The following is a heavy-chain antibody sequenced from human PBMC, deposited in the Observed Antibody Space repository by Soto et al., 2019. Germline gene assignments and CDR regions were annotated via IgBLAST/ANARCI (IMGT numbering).Heavy chain of an antibody. Sequence: GQSLKISCEGSGYRFTNYWIGWVRQMPGKGLEWMGIIYPGDSDTRYSPSFQGRVTISADNSISTAYLQWSSLKASDTAMYYCARHQLVGYSSPFDYWGQGTLVTGSS. CDR3: ARHQLVGYSSPFDY. J-gene: IGHJ4*02. CDR1: GYRFTNYW. D-gene: IGHD6-13*01. V-gene: IGHV5-51*01. CDR2: IYPGDSDT.